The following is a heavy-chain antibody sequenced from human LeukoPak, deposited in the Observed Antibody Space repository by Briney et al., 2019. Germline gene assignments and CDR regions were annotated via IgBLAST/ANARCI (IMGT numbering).Heavy chain of an antibody. CDR3: ARGQYNWNDRYFDY. D-gene: IGHD1-1*01. CDR1: GYTFTSYD. J-gene: IGHJ4*02. Sequence: ASVKVSCKASGYTFTSYDINRVRQATGQGLEWMGWMNPNSGNTGYAQKFQGRVTMTRNTSISTAYMELSSLRSEDTAVYYCARGQYNWNDRYFDYWGQGTLVTVSS. V-gene: IGHV1-8*01. CDR2: MNPNSGNT.